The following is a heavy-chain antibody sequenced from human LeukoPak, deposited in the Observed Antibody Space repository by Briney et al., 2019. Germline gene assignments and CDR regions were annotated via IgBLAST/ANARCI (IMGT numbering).Heavy chain of an antibody. Sequence: PSQTLSLTCTVSGGSISSGYYWSWIRQHPVKGLELIGYIYYSGSTYYNPSLKSRVTISVDTSKNQFSLQLNSVTPEDTAVYYCAREISSSYDPWGQGTLVTVSS. CDR2: IYYSGST. CDR1: GGSISSGYY. CDR3: AREISSSYDP. J-gene: IGHJ5*02. V-gene: IGHV4-31*03. D-gene: IGHD6-13*01.